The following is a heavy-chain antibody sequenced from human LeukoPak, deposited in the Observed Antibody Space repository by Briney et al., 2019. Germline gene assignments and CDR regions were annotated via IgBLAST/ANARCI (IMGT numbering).Heavy chain of an antibody. CDR1: GGSISSYY. D-gene: IGHD1-26*01. V-gene: IGHV4-59*01. Sequence: SETLSLTCTVSGGSISSYYWSWIRQPPGKGLEWIGYIYYSGGTNYNPSLKSRVTISVDTSKNQFSLKLSSVTAADTAVYYCARGGVGAPYYYYYYYMDVWGKGTTVTVSS. CDR2: IYYSGGT. CDR3: ARGGVGAPYYYYYYYMDV. J-gene: IGHJ6*03.